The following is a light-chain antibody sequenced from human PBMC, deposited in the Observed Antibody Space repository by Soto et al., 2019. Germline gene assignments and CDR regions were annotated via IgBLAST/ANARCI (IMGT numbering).Light chain of an antibody. Sequence: DIQMTQFPSSLSASVGNRVTITCRAGQSISTYLNWYQQKPGKASKLLIYAASSLQSGVPSRFSGSGSGTDFTLTISSLQPEDFATYYCQQSYSTPYTFGQGTNLDI. CDR1: QSISTY. CDR2: AAS. CDR3: QQSYSTPYT. V-gene: IGKV1-39*01. J-gene: IGKJ2*01.